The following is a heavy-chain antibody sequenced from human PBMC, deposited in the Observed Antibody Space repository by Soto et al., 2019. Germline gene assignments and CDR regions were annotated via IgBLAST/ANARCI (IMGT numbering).Heavy chain of an antibody. V-gene: IGHV3-23*01. Sequence: EAQLLESGGGLVQPGGSLRLSCAASRFTFSTFAMSWVRQAPGQGLEWVSVISGSGGFTYYADSVKGRFTISRDNSKNTLFLQMNSLRVEDTAVYYCAKRVITIFGVVTNYYSGVDVWGQGTTVTVSS. J-gene: IGHJ6*02. CDR3: AKRVITIFGVVTNYYSGVDV. CDR1: RFTFSTFA. CDR2: ISGSGGFT. D-gene: IGHD3-3*01.